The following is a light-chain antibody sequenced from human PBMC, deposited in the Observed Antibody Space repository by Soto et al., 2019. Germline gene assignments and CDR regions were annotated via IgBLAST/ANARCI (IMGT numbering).Light chain of an antibody. CDR2: AAS. CDR1: QSISNY. CDR3: QQTYSTPGT. J-gene: IGKJ1*01. Sequence: DMQMTQSPSSLSVSVGERVTITCRASQSISNYLNWYQQKPGKAPKLLIYAASSFQSGVPSRFSGSGSGTDFTLTISSLHSEDFATYYCQQTYSTPGTFGQGTKVDIK. V-gene: IGKV1-39*01.